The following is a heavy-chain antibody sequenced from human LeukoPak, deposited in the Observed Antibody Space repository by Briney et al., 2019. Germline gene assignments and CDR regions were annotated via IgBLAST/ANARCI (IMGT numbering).Heavy chain of an antibody. J-gene: IGHJ4*02. D-gene: IGHD3-16*01. Sequence: ETLSLTCAVYGGSFSGYYWSWIRQPPGKGLEGVSSISSSSSYIYYADSVKGRFTISRDNAKNSLYLQMNSLRAEDTAVFYCARGGGEVDYWGQGTLVTVSS. CDR1: GGSFSGYY. V-gene: IGHV3-21*01. CDR3: ARGGGEVDY. CDR2: ISSSSSYI.